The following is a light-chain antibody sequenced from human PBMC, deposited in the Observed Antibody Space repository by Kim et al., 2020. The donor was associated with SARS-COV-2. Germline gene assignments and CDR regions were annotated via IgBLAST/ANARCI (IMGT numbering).Light chain of an antibody. V-gene: IGKV3-20*01. CDR3: QHYGSSSGT. CDR1: ERVTRNY. CDR2: SAA. J-gene: IGKJ1*01. Sequence: SPVNRATLSCRASERVTRNYLDWYQQKACQAPGLLIHSAASSATGIPDRISGSGSGTDFTLTISRLEPEDFAVYYCQHYGSSSGTFGPGTKLEI.